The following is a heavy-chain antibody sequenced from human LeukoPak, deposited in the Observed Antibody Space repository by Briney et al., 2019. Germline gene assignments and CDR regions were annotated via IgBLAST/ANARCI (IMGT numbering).Heavy chain of an antibody. Sequence: GGSLRLSCAASGFTFSSYWMHWVRQVPGKGVVWVSRIKSDGSTTTYADSVKGRFTISRDNAKNTLYLQMNSLRAEDTAVYYCARDQTSGDYWYFDLWGRGTLVTVSS. CDR3: ARDQTSGDYWYFDL. D-gene: IGHD4-17*01. V-gene: IGHV3-74*01. CDR1: GFTFSSYW. J-gene: IGHJ2*01. CDR2: IKSDGSTT.